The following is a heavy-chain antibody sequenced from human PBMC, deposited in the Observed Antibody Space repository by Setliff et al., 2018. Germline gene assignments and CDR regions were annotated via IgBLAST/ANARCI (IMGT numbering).Heavy chain of an antibody. CDR2: ISGSGGST. D-gene: IGHD3-22*01. J-gene: IGHJ4*02. V-gene: IGHV3-23*01. CDR3: AKQDRLFSIEGYFDY. Sequence: GGSLRLSCAASGFTFSSYAMGWVRQAPGKGLEWVSAISGSGGSTYYADSVKGRFTISRDNSKNTLYLQMNSLRAEDTAVYYCAKQDRLFSIEGYFDYWGQGTLVTVSS. CDR1: GFTFSSYA.